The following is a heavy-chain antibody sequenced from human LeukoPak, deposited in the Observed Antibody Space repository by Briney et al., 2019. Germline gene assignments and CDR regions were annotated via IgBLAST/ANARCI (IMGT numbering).Heavy chain of an antibody. Sequence: LDWVANIHQDGSEKYYVDSVKGRFTISRDNAKNSLYLQMNSLRAEDTAVYYFARRYFDYWGQGTLVTVSS. J-gene: IGHJ4*02. CDR2: IHQDGSEK. V-gene: IGHV3-7*01. CDR3: ARRYFDY.